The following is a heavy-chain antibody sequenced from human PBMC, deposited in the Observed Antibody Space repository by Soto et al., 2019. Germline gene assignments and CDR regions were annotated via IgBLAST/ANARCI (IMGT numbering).Heavy chain of an antibody. Sequence: QVQLQESGPGLVKSSQTLSLTCTVSGASISSGGFYWSWIRQHPGKGLEWIGYIYYSGSATYNPSLXGXVXIXXDMSKNQFSLNLDSVTAADTAVYYCARVSVTYADLNNWVDPWGQGTLVTVSS. J-gene: IGHJ5*02. CDR3: ARVSVTYADLNNWVDP. V-gene: IGHV4-31*03. D-gene: IGHD3-10*01. CDR1: GASISSGGFY. CDR2: IYYSGSA.